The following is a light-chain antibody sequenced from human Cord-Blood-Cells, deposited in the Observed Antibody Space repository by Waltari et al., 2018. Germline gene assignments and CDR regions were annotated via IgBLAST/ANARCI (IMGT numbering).Light chain of an antibody. CDR2: GAS. J-gene: IGKJ2*01. V-gene: IGKV3-20*01. CDR3: QQYGSSPPYT. Sequence: EIVLTQSPGTVSLSPGERATLSRRASPSVSSSYLAWYQQKPGQAPRLLIYGASSRATGIPDRFSGSGSGTDFTLTISRLEPEDFAVYYCQQYGSSPPYTFGQGTKLEIK. CDR1: PSVSSSY.